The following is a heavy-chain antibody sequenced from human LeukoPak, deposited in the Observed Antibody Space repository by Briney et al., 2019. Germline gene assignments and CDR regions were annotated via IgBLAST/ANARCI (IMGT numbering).Heavy chain of an antibody. V-gene: IGHV3-23*01. D-gene: IGHD2-15*01. CDR2: ISGSGGST. J-gene: IGHJ6*03. Sequence: TGGSLRLSCAASGFTFSSYAMSWVRQAPGKGLEWVSAISGSGGSTYYADSVKGRFTISRGNSKNTLYLQMNSLRAEDTAVYYCATGPRGSCFRHCDYYYMDVWGKGTTVTVSS. CDR1: GFTFSSYA. CDR3: ATGPRGSCFRHCDYYYMDV.